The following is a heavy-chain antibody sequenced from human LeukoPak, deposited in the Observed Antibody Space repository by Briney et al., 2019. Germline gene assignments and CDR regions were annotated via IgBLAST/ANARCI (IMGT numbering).Heavy chain of an antibody. CDR3: ARDLYVSRGDYYYDSSGYYL. D-gene: IGHD3-22*01. J-gene: IGHJ5*02. Sequence: GASVKVSCKASGYTFTGYYMHWVRQAPGQGLEWMGWINPNSGGTNYAQKFQGRVTMTRDTSISTAYMELSRLRSDDTAVYYCARDLYVSRGDYYYDSSGYYLWGQGTLVTVSS. CDR1: GYTFTGYY. CDR2: INPNSGGT. V-gene: IGHV1-2*02.